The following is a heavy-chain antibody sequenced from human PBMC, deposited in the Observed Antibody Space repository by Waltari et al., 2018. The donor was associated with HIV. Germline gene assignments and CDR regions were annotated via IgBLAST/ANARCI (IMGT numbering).Heavy chain of an antibody. CDR1: GYTFTDYS. CDR2: INPNTGGM. Sequence: QVRLVQSGADVKKPGASVKVSCQPSGYTFTDYSIPWVRQAPGQGLEWVGWINPNTGGMNYAQKFQGRVTMTRDTSISTAYMELSRLTSDDTAVYFCARGHPYYFDYWGQGTLVTVSS. CDR3: ARGHPYYFDY. J-gene: IGHJ4*02. V-gene: IGHV1-2*02.